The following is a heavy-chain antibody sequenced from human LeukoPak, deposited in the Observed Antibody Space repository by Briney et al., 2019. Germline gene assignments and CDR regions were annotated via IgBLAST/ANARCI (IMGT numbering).Heavy chain of an antibody. CDR1: GGTFSSYA. D-gene: IGHD4-11*01. CDR3: VTGGSSCNYQYYFGY. CDR2: IIPIFGTA. Sequence: ASVKVSCKASGGTFSSYAISWVRQAPGQGLEWMGGIIPIFGTANYAQKFQGRVTMTTDTSPTTGYMELRGLRSVATAVYFCVTGGSSCNYQYYFGYWGQGTLVTVSS. J-gene: IGHJ4*02. V-gene: IGHV1-69*05.